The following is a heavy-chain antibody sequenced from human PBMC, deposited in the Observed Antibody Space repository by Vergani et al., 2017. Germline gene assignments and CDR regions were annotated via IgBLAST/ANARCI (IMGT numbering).Heavy chain of an antibody. V-gene: IGHV3-30*02. J-gene: IGHJ4*02. D-gene: IGHD3-16*01. CDR3: AKHFRGWGIDY. CDR2: IQFDGSNQ. CDR1: GFTLSNYD. Sequence: QVQLVESGVGVVQQGGSLRLSCATSGFTLSNYDMQWIRQGPGKGLEFVAFIQFDGSNQYYADSVKGRFTLSRDFSKNTLYLQMNSLRTDDTATYYCAKHFRGWGIDYWGQGTQVIVSS.